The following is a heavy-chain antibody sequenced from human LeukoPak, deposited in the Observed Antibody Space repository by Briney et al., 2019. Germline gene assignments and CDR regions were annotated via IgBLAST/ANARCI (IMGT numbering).Heavy chain of an antibody. CDR3: ARDGPGDYDSSGYYFDY. CDR1: GFTFSSYA. CDR2: ISYDGSIK. V-gene: IGHV3-30-3*01. J-gene: IGHJ4*02. Sequence: GGSLRLSCAASGFTFSSYAMHWVRQAPGKGLEWVAVISYDGSIKCYADSVKGRFTISRDNSKNTLYLQMNSLRAEDTAVYYCARDGPGDYDSSGYYFDYWGQGTLVTVSS. D-gene: IGHD3-22*01.